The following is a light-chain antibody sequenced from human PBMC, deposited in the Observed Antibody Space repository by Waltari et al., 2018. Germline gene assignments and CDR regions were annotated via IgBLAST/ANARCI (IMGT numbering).Light chain of an antibody. CDR2: EVS. CDR1: SSDVGGYNH. J-gene: IGLJ1*01. V-gene: IGLV2-14*01. CDR3: SSYTTGTTLFV. Sequence: QSALTQPASVSGSPGQAITISCTGTSSDVGGYNHVSWYQQYPGKAPKLIIFEVSNRPSGVSNRVSGSKSANTASLTISGLQADDEATYYCSSYTTGTTLFVFGTGTQVTVL.